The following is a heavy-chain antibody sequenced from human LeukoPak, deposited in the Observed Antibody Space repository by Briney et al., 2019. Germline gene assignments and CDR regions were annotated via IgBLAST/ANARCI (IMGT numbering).Heavy chain of an antibody. J-gene: IGHJ6*02. CDR2: IYPGDSDT. CDR1: GYSFTSYW. V-gene: IGHV5-51*01. Sequence: GESLKISCKGSGYSFTSYWIGWVRQMPGKGLEWMGIIYPGDSDTRYRPSFQGQVTISADKSISTAYLQWSSLKASDTAIYCCARRSQLGYYYYGMDVWGQGTTVTVSS. D-gene: IGHD6-13*01. CDR3: ARRSQLGYYYYGMDV.